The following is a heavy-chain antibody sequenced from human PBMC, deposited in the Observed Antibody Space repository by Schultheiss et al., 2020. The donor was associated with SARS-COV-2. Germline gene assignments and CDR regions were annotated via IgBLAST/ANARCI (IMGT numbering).Heavy chain of an antibody. D-gene: IGHD2-2*01. V-gene: IGHV3-23*01. CDR1: GFTFSSYA. Sequence: RGSLRLSCAASGFTFSSYAMSWVRQAPGKGLEWVSAISGSGGSTYYADSVKGRFTISRDNSKNTLYLQMNSLRAEDTAVYYCAKDPSFDIVVVPAAEWDYWGQGTLVTVSS. CDR2: ISGSGGST. CDR3: AKDPSFDIVVVPAAEWDY. J-gene: IGHJ4*02.